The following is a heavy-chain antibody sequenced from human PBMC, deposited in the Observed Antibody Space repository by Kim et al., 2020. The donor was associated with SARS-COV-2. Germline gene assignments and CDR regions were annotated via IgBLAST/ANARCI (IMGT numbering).Heavy chain of an antibody. CDR3: AAGDVYSSGWYRSYYYYYGMDV. D-gene: IGHD6-19*01. CDR1: GFTFTSSA. J-gene: IGHJ6*01. CDR2: IVVGSGNT. Sequence: SVKVSCKASGFTFTSSAVQWVRQARGQRLEWIGWIVVGSGNTNYAQKFQERVTITRDMSTSTAYMELSSLRSEDTAVYYCAAGDVYSSGWYRSYYYYYGMDVWGQGTTVTVSS. V-gene: IGHV1-58*01.